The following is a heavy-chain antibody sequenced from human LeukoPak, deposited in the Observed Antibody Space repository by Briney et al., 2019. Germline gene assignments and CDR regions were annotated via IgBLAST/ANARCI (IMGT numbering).Heavy chain of an antibody. V-gene: IGHV3-23*01. CDR1: GFTFSSYA. Sequence: PGGSLRLSCAASGFTFSSYAMSWVRQAPGKGLEWVSGVSGSGGSTYYADSVKGRFTISRDNSKNTLYLQMKSLRAEDTAVYYCASHHYYDSSGLDDYSDYWGQGTLVTVSS. CDR3: ASHHYYDSSGLDDYSDY. J-gene: IGHJ4*02. D-gene: IGHD3-22*01. CDR2: VSGSGGST.